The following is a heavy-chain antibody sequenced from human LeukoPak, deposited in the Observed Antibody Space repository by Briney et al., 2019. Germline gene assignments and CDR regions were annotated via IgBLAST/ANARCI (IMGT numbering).Heavy chain of an antibody. Sequence: GGSLRLSCAASGFTFSIYWMHWVRQAPGKGLVWVSRVHSDGSSTDYADSVEGRFTISRDNAENTLYLQMNSVRPEDTAVYYCVRGPFDIWGQGTMVTVSS. CDR1: GFTFSIYW. CDR3: VRGPFDI. V-gene: IGHV3-74*01. J-gene: IGHJ3*02. CDR2: VHSDGSST.